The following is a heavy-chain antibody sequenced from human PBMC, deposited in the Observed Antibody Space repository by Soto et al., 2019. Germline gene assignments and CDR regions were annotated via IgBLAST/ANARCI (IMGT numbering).Heavy chain of an antibody. J-gene: IGHJ5*02. CDR1: GYTFTSYD. CDR3: ARGLAMTSFGGESWFDP. V-gene: IGHV1-8*01. CDR2: MNPNSGNT. D-gene: IGHD3-16*01. Sequence: QVQLVQSGAEVKKPGASVKVSCKASGYTFTSYDINWVRQATGQGLEWMGWMNPNSGNTGYAQKLQGRVTMTRNTSISTAYMELSSLRSEDTAVYYCARGLAMTSFGGESWFDPWGQGPLVTVSS.